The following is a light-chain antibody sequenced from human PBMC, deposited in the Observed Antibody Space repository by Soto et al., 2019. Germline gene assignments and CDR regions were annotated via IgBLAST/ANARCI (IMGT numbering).Light chain of an antibody. CDR2: DAS. CDR3: QQRSNWPPYT. Sequence: EIVLTQSPATLSLSPGERATLSCRASQSVSSYLAWYQQKPGQAPRLLIYDASNRATGIPARFSGSGSGTDFTLTSSSPEPEDFAVFSCQQRSNWPPYTFGQGTKLEIK. V-gene: IGKV3-11*01. J-gene: IGKJ2*01. CDR1: QSVSSY.